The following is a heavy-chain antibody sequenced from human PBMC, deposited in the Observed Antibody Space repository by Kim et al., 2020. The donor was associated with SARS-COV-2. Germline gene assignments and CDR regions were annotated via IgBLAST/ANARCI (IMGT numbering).Heavy chain of an antibody. Sequence: TDYADAANGRFPISRDNSKTSLYLQMNSLRTEDIALYYCAKAGIAVDFDYWGQGTLVTVSS. V-gene: IGHV3-43*01. D-gene: IGHD6-19*01. CDR3: AKAGIAVDFDY. CDR2: T. J-gene: IGHJ4*02.